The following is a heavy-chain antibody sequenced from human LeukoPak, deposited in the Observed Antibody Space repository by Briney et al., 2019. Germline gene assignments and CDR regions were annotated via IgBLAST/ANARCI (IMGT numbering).Heavy chain of an antibody. CDR3: ARRVLRYFDWLLGSDAFDI. Sequence: PGGSLRLSCAASGFTFSSYWMSWVRQAPGKGLDWVANIKQDGSEKYYVDSVKGRFTISRDNAKNSLYLQMNSLRAEDTAVYYCARRVLRYFDWLLGSDAFDIWGQGTMVTVSP. V-gene: IGHV3-7*01. CDR2: IKQDGSEK. J-gene: IGHJ3*02. CDR1: GFTFSSYW. D-gene: IGHD3-9*01.